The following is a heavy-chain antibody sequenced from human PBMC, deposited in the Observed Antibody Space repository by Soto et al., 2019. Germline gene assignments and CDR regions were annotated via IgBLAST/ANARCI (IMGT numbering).Heavy chain of an antibody. CDR2: IYSNGDT. V-gene: IGHV4-31*03. CDR3: ARRGGSSSGYYYYAMDV. Sequence: PSETLSLTCSVSSDSMNSGGYYWSWICQHPGKGLEWIGYIYSNGDTYYNPSLKSRVTISVDTSKNQFSLNLTSVTAADTAVYYCARRGGSSSGYYYYAMDVWGQGTTVTAP. D-gene: IGHD6-6*01. J-gene: IGHJ6*02. CDR1: SDSMNSGGYY.